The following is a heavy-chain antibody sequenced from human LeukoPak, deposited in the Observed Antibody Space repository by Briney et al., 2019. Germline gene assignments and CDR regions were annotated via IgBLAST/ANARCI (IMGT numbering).Heavy chain of an antibody. Sequence: ASVRVSCKASGFTFRDYYVQWVRQVPGQGLEWVGWVYFNSGATRYAPKFQGRVTLTGDTSINTVYMELVSLGSDDTAMYYCAREGSSASGQDWYAFDIWGQETMVIVSS. CDR2: VYFNSGAT. D-gene: IGHD5-12*01. V-gene: IGHV1-2*02. CDR1: GFTFRDYY. J-gene: IGHJ3*02. CDR3: AREGSSASGQDWYAFDI.